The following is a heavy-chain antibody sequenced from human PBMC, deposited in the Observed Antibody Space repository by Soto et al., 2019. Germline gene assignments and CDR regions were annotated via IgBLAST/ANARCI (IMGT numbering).Heavy chain of an antibody. CDR1: GDTFGSYD. CDR2: MNPNSGGT. Sequence: GASVKVSCKASGDTFGSYDVNWVRQASGHGLEWMGWMNPNSGGTDYAQKFRGRVTMTRDTSTSTVYMELSSLRSEDTAVYYCASGFVGYWGQGTLVTVS. J-gene: IGHJ4*02. CDR3: ASGFVGY. V-gene: IGHV1-8*02.